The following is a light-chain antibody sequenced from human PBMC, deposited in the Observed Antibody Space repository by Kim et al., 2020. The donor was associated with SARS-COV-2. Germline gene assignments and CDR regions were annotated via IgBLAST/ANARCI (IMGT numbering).Light chain of an antibody. CDR1: QNVISN. J-gene: IGKJ1*01. Sequence: PRERATLSCRTSQNVISNLHWYQQKPAQAPRRLNYGASTRATGIPARFSGSGSGTEFTLTISSLQSEDFAVYYCQQYNNWPPTFGQGTKVDIK. CDR2: GAS. V-gene: IGKV3-15*01. CDR3: QQYNNWPPT.